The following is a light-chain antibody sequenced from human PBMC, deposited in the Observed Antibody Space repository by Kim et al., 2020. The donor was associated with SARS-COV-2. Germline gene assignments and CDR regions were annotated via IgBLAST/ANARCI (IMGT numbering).Light chain of an antibody. Sequence: GQPITISCSGTNNDVGSHDLVSCYQHHPGTAPNLVIYGDNQRPSGVSSRFSGSKSGNTASLTISGLQAEDEADYYCCSYANGGTWVFGGGTKLTVL. V-gene: IGLV2-23*01. J-gene: IGLJ3*02. CDR3: CSYANGGTWV. CDR1: NNDVGSHDL. CDR2: GDN.